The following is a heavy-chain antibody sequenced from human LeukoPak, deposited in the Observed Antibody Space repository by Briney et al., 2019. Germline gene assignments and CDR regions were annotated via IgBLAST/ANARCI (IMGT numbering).Heavy chain of an antibody. D-gene: IGHD1-7*01. CDR3: ARANYILDV. Sequence: PGGSLRLSCAASGFTFSDYYMSWIRQAPGKGLEWVFYISGGSADTNYADSVKGRFTISRDNAKNSLYLQMNSLRAEDTAVYYCARANYILDVWGQGITVTVSS. J-gene: IGHJ6*02. CDR2: ISGGSADT. CDR1: GFTFSDYY. V-gene: IGHV3-11*06.